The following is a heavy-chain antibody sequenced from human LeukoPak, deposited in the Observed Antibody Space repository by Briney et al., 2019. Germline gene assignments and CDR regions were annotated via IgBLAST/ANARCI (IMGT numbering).Heavy chain of an antibody. V-gene: IGHV3-48*03. CDR2: ISSTGSTI. J-gene: IGHJ2*01. CDR3: ARSIREPGWNFDL. Sequence: PGGSLRLSCAASGFTFSSYEMNWVRQAPGKGLEWVSYISSTGSTIYYADPVKGRFTISRDNAKNSLFLQMNSLRAEDTAVYYCARSIREPGWNFDLWGRGTLVIVSS. CDR1: GFTFSSYE. D-gene: IGHD1-26*01.